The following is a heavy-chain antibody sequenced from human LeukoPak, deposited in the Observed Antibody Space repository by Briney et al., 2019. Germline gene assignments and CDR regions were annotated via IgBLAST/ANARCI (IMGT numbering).Heavy chain of an antibody. D-gene: IGHD6-19*01. CDR1: GGSISSSY. CDR2: IYYSGST. V-gene: IGHV4-59*08. CDR3: ATWGIAVAGTFDY. Sequence: PSETLSLTCTVSGGSISSSYWSWIRQPPGKGLEWIGYIYYSGSTNNNPSFKSRVAILVDTSKNQFSLKLSSVTAADSAVYYCATWGIAVAGTFDYWGQGTLVTVST. J-gene: IGHJ4*02.